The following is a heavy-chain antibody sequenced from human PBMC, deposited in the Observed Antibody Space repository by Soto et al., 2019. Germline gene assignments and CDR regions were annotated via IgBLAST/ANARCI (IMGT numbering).Heavy chain of an antibody. J-gene: IGHJ6*02. D-gene: IGHD3-10*01. CDR1: GFTFSNAW. CDR3: TTEGFGDVSYYYYGMDV. CDR2: IKSKTDGGTT. Sequence: EVQLVESGGGLVKPGGSLRLSCAASGFTFSNAWMSWVRQAPGKGLEWVGRIKSKTDGGTTDYAAHVKGRFTISRDDSKNTLYLQMNSLKTEETAVYYCTTEGFGDVSYYYYGMDVWGQGTTVTVSS. V-gene: IGHV3-15*01.